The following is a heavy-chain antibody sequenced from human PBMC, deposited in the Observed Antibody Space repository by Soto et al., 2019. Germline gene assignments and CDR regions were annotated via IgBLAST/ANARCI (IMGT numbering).Heavy chain of an antibody. D-gene: IGHD3-10*01. V-gene: IGHV4-39*01. CDR1: GGSISSPSYY. CDR3: ARQVVDGTVAGSGSLDY. Sequence: PSETLSLTCTVSGGSISSPSYYWVWIRQPPGKGLEWIGSFYYSGSTYYNPSLKSRVTISVDTSENQFSLRVSSVTVADTAVYYCARQVVDGTVAGSGSLDYWGQGTLVTVSS. CDR2: FYYSGST. J-gene: IGHJ4*02.